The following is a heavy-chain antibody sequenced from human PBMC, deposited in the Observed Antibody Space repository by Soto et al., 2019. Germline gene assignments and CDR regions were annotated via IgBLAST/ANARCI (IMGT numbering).Heavy chain of an antibody. CDR1: GMSLTTSGVG. V-gene: IGHV2-5*01. CDR2: IYWNDDK. Sequence: SGPTLVNPTQTLTLTCSLSGMSLTTSGVGLGWIRQPPGKALECLALIYWNDDKHYSPSLKSRVTITKDTSKNQAVLTVTNTDPADTATYYCARGLATLPVFAFDIWGQGTMVTVSS. J-gene: IGHJ3*02. CDR3: ARGLATLPVFAFDI.